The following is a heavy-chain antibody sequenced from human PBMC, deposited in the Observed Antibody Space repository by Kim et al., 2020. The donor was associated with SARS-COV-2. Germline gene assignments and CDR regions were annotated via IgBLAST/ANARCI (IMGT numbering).Heavy chain of an antibody. Sequence: ASVKVSCKASGYTFTSYGISWVRQAPGQGLELMGWISAYNGNTNYAQKLQGRVTMTTDTSTSTAYMELRSLRSDDTAVYYCARDRALRKGQYYYYGMDVWGQGTTVTVSS. J-gene: IGHJ6*02. D-gene: IGHD5-12*01. V-gene: IGHV1-18*01. CDR2: ISAYNGNT. CDR3: ARDRALRKGQYYYYGMDV. CDR1: GYTFTSYG.